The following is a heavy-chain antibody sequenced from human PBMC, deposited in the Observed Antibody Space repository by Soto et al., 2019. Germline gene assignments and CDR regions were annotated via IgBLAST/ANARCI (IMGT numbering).Heavy chain of an antibody. CDR2: ISWNGANR. V-gene: IGHV3-9*01. D-gene: IGHD6-13*01. CDR1: GFTFNDYD. J-gene: IGHJ4*02. Sequence: EVQLVESGGALVQPGGSLRLSCAASGFTFNDYDMHWVRQAPGKGLEWVSGISWNGANRAYADSVKGRFTISRDNAKKSLFQQMNSLRTEDTAFYYCAKISAAASSDYWGQGTLVTVSS. CDR3: AKISAAASSDY.